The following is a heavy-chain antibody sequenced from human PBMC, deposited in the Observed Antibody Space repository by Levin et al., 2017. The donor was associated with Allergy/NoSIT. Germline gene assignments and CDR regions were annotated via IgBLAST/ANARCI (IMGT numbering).Heavy chain of an antibody. D-gene: IGHD3-10*01. CDR3: AGRRTDPYYYGSGSSEFDY. CDR1: GYSFTSYW. J-gene: IGHJ4*02. CDR2: IYPGDSDT. V-gene: IGHV5-51*01. Sequence: GASVKVSCKGSGYSFTSYWIGWVRQMPGKGLEWMGIIYPGDSDTRYSPSFQGQVTIPADKSISTAYLQWSSLKASATAMYYCAGRRTDPYYYGSGSSEFDYWGQGTLVTVSS.